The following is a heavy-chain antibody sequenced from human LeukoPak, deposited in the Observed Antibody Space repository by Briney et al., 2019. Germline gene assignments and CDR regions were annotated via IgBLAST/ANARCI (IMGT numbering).Heavy chain of an antibody. V-gene: IGHV3-7*03. CDR2: IKQDGSEK. Sequence: PGGSLRLSCAASGFTFSSYWMSWVRQAPGKGLEWVANIKQDGSEKYYVDSVKGRFTISRDNAKNSLYLQMNSLRPEDTAVYYCTKVGDTMIVVVTPFDYWGQGTLVTVTS. CDR1: GFTFSSYW. J-gene: IGHJ4*02. D-gene: IGHD3-22*01. CDR3: TKVGDTMIVVVTPFDY.